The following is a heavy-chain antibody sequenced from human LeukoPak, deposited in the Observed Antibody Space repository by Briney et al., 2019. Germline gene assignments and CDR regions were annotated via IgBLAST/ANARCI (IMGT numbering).Heavy chain of an antibody. CDR3: ARGGWQWLAHFDY. CDR1: GDSFSSYSAA. J-gene: IGHJ4*02. D-gene: IGHD6-19*01. Sequence: SETLSLTCAISGDSFSSYSAAWIRSRQSPARGLEWQGRTYYRSKWYNDYAVSVKSRITINPDTSKNQFSLQLNSVTPEDTAVYYCARGGWQWLAHFDYWGQGTLVTVSS. CDR2: TYYRSKWYN. V-gene: IGHV6-1*01.